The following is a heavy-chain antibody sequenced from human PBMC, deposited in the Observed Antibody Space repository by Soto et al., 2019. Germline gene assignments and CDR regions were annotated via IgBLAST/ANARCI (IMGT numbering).Heavy chain of an antibody. D-gene: IGHD4-17*01. J-gene: IGHJ4*02. V-gene: IGHV4-30-4*01. CDR1: GGSISSGAYY. Sequence: QVQLQESGPGLVKPSQTLSLTCTVSGGSISSGAYYWSWVRQPPGKGLEWIGCVYYSGSTDYKPSLKTRVTISVDTSKNQCSLKLSSVTATDTAVYYGARDNYGDTYYFDYWGQGTLVTVSS. CDR3: ARDNYGDTYYFDY. CDR2: VYYSGST.